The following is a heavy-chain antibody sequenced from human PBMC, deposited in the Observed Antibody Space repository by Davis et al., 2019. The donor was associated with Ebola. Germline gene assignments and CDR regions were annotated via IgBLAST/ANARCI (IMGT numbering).Heavy chain of an antibody. CDR3: AIAGSGNFYFDY. J-gene: IGHJ4*02. V-gene: IGHV1-18*04. CDR2: ISAYNGNT. D-gene: IGHD3-10*01. CDR1: GYTFTSYG. Sequence: ASVKVSCKASGYTFTSYGISWVRQAPGQGLEWMGWISAYNGNTNYAQKFQGRVTMTRDTSISTAYMELSNLRSEDTAVYYCAIAGSGNFYFDYWGQGTLVTVSS.